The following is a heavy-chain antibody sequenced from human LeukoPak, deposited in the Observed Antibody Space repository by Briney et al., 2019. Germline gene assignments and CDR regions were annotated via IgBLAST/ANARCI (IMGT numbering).Heavy chain of an antibody. CDR2: ISSSGSTI. J-gene: IGHJ4*02. V-gene: IGHV3-48*03. Sequence: GGSLRLSCAASGFTSSGYEMNWVRQAPGKGLEWVSCISSSGSTIYYADSVKGRFTISRDNSKNTLYLQMNSLRAEDTAVYYCAKDLVGGVDTAMVPHWGQGTLVTVSS. D-gene: IGHD5-18*01. CDR1: GFTSSGYE. CDR3: AKDLVGGVDTAMVPH.